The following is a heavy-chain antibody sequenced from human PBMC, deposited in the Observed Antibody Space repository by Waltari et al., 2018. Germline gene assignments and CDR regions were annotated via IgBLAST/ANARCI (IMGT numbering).Heavy chain of an antibody. CDR3: ARDDSTGYSYFDY. CDR1: GFSFRSYW. J-gene: IGHJ4*02. V-gene: IGHV3-74*01. CDR2: SKSDGSRS. D-gene: IGHD3-22*01. Sequence: EVQLVESGGGLVQPGGSLRLSCAASGFSFRSYWMHWVRQAPGKGLVWVSGSKSDGSRSSHADSVKGRFTISRDNAKNTLYLQMNSLRVEDTAVYYCARDDSTGYSYFDYWGQGTLVTVSS.